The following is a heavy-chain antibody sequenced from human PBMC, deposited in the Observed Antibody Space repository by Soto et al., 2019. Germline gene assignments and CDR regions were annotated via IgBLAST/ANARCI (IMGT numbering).Heavy chain of an antibody. CDR3: ARRMTWSLWCFDL. CDR1: VYTFKDYD. Sequence: QVQLLQSGAEVKKPGTSVRVSCRASVYTFKDYDINWVRRAPGQGLEWMGWMNPNSGNTAYARKFHDRITMTRSVSARTAFMELSSLTPEDTAVYYCARRMTWSLWCFDLWGSGTQVTVSS. V-gene: IGHV1-8*01. J-gene: IGHJ2*01. CDR2: MNPNSGNT. D-gene: IGHD3-3*01.